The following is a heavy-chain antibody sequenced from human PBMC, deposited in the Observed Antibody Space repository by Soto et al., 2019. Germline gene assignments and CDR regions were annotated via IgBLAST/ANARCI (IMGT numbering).Heavy chain of an antibody. Sequence: AVKCSFKASGCTFSSYAISWLRQAPGQVLDWMGGIITIFGKANYAQKFQGRVTITADESTSTAYMELSSMRSEDTAVHYCARDELNIAAAGNDWLDPWGQATLVTVCS. CDR1: GCTFSSYA. CDR3: ARDELNIAAAGNDWLDP. CDR2: IITIFGKA. V-gene: IGHV1-69*13. J-gene: IGHJ5*02. D-gene: IGHD6-13*01.